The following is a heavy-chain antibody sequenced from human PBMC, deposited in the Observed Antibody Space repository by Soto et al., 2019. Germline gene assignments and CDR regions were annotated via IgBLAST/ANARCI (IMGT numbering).Heavy chain of an antibody. CDR1: GFTFSNAW. V-gene: IGHV3-15*01. Sequence: PGGSLRLSCAASGFTFSNAWMSWVRQAPGKGLEWVGRIKSKTDGGTTDYAAPVKGRFTISRDDSKNTLYLQMNSLKTEDTAVYYCTTDLYYYYYMDVWGKGTTVTVSS. CDR2: IKSKTDGGTT. J-gene: IGHJ6*03. CDR3: TTDLYYYYYMDV.